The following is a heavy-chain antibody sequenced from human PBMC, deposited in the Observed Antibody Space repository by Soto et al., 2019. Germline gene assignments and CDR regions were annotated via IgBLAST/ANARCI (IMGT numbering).Heavy chain of an antibody. CDR3: AREGGSGGYSGYDYNNWFDP. CDR2: IIPIFGTA. Sequence: ASVKVSCKASGGTFSSYAISWVRQAPGQGLEWMGGIIPIFGTANYAQKFQGRVTITADESTSTAYMELSSLRSEDTAVYYCAREGGSGGYSGYDYNNWFDPWGQGTLVTVSS. V-gene: IGHV1-69*13. CDR1: GGTFSSYA. D-gene: IGHD5-12*01. J-gene: IGHJ5*02.